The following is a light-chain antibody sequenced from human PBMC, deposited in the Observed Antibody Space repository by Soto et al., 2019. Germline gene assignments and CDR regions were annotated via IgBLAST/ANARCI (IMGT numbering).Light chain of an antibody. CDR3: SSCTSSSTYVV. V-gene: IGLV2-14*01. CDR2: EVS. Sequence: QSVLTQPASVSGSPGQSITLSCAGTSSDIGAYNYVSWYQQYPGKAPKLIIYEVSNRPSGVSSRFSGSKSGNTASLTISGLQAADEADYYCSSCTSSSTYVVFGGGTKLTVL. J-gene: IGLJ2*01. CDR1: SSDIGAYNY.